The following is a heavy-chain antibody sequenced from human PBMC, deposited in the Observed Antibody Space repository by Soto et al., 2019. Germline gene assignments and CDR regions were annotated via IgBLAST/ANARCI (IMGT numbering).Heavy chain of an antibody. Sequence: GGSLRLSCAASGFTFSSYAMGWVRQAPGKGLEWVSVISGSGGSTHYADSVKGRSTISRDNSKNTLHLQVNSLRGEDTAVYYCAKEADISGYYPDYWGQGTQVTVSS. J-gene: IGHJ4*02. D-gene: IGHD3-22*01. CDR2: ISGSGGST. CDR3: AKEADISGYYPDY. CDR1: GFTFSSYA. V-gene: IGHV3-23*01.